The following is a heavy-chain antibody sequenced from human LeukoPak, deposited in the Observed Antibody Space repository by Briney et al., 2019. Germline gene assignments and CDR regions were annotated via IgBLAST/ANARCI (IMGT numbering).Heavy chain of an antibody. CDR3: ARDLGFCSRTSCFGYDI. Sequence: RASVKVSCKASGYTFTGYYMHWVRQAPGQGLEWMGWINPNSGGTKYAQNFQGRVTMTRDTSISTAYMEVSRLRSDDTAVYYCARDLGFCSRTSCFGYDIWGQGTMVTVPS. V-gene: IGHV1-2*02. J-gene: IGHJ3*02. CDR2: INPNSGGT. D-gene: IGHD2-2*01. CDR1: GYTFTGYY.